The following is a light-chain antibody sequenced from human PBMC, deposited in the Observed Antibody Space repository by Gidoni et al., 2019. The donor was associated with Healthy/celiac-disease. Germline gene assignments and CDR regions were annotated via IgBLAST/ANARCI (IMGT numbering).Light chain of an antibody. J-gene: IGKJ2*01. CDR3: QQYNNWPPYT. Sequence: DIVMTLSPATLSVSPGERATLSCRASQSVNSNLAWYQQKPGQAPRLLIYGASTRATGIPARFSGSGSGTEFTLTISSLQSEDFAVYYCQQYNNWPPYTFGQGTKLEIK. V-gene: IGKV3-15*01. CDR1: QSVNSN. CDR2: GAS.